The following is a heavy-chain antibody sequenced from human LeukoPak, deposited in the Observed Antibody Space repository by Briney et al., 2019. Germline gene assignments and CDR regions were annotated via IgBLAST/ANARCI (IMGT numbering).Heavy chain of an antibody. CDR1: GFTFSSYA. D-gene: IGHD3-9*01. Sequence: PGGSLRLSCAASGFTFSSYAMSWVRQAPGKWLEWVSAISGSGGSTYYADSVKGRFTISRDNSKNTLYLQMNSLRAEDTAVYYCEKDFVGQYYDILTGYSPLAGMDVWGQGTTVTVSS. CDR3: EKDFVGQYYDILTGYSPLAGMDV. J-gene: IGHJ6*02. V-gene: IGHV3-23*01. CDR2: ISGSGGST.